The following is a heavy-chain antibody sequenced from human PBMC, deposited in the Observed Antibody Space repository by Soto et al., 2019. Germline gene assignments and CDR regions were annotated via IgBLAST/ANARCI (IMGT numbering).Heavy chain of an antibody. CDR2: IYHSVNA. Sequence: QLQLQGSGSRLVKPSQTLSLSCTVSGGSISSAGYSWSWIRQSPGKDLEWIGYIYHSVNAFYNASLKCRVAISLVRPRKQFSLNLTSVTAADTAVYFCASSSQALSFYALGVWGQGTTVVVSS. CDR3: ASSSQALSFYALGV. J-gene: IGHJ6*01. CDR1: GGSISSAGYS. V-gene: IGHV4-30-2*06. D-gene: IGHD2-2*01.